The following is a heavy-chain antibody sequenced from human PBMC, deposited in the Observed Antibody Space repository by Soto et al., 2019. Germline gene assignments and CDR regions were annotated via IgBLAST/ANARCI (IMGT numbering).Heavy chain of an antibody. CDR3: AKRANGDFFDY. CDR2: MSGIDGSK. Sequence: PSETLSLTCTVSGGSISTSSYYWGWIRQPPGKGLEWVSGMSGIDGSKSYIDSVKGRFSVSRDNAKSTLYLQMTNVRVEDTAVYYCAKRANGDFFDYWGQGTLVTVSS. CDR1: GGSISTSSYY. J-gene: IGHJ4*02. D-gene: IGHD3-10*01. V-gene: IGHV3-23*01.